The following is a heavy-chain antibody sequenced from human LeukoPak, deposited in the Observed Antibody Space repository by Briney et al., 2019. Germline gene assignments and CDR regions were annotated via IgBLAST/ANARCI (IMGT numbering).Heavy chain of an antibody. D-gene: IGHD1-1*01. V-gene: IGHV5-51*01. Sequence: GESLKISCQASGYNFPSYWIAWVRQLPGKGLEGMGIIYPRDSDTRYSPSFQGQVTISVDKSINTAYLQWSSLKASDTAVYYCARQWDLTWNPPDYWGQGTLLTVSS. CDR2: IYPRDSDT. CDR1: GYNFPSYW. J-gene: IGHJ4*02. CDR3: ARQWDLTWNPPDY.